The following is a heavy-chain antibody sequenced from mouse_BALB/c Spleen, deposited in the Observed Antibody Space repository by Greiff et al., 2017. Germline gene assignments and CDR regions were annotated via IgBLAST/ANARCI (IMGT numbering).Heavy chain of an antibody. CDR3: ARGNYYGSSSWFAY. Sequence: VNVVESGPGLVAPSQSLSITCTVSGFSLTGYGVNWVRQPPGKGLEWLGMIWGDGSTDYNSALKSRLSISKDNSKSQVFLKMNSLQTDDTARYYCARGNYYGSSSWFAYWGQGTLVTVSA. V-gene: IGHV2-6-7*01. J-gene: IGHJ3*01. D-gene: IGHD1-1*01. CDR1: GFSLTGYG. CDR2: IWGDGST.